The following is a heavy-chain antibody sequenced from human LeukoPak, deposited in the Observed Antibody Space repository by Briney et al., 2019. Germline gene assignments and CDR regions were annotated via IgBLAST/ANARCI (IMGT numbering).Heavy chain of an antibody. CDR2: IYYSGST. D-gene: IGHD5-24*01. CDR3: ARGLDGYNYDY. V-gene: IGHV4-30-4*01. CDR1: GGSISSGDYY. Sequence: SQTLSLTCTVSGGSISSGDYYWSWIRQPPGEGLEWIGYIYYSGSTYYNPSLKSRLTLSVDTSKNQFSLKLSSVTAADTAVYYCARGLDGYNYDYWGQGTLVTVSS. J-gene: IGHJ4*02.